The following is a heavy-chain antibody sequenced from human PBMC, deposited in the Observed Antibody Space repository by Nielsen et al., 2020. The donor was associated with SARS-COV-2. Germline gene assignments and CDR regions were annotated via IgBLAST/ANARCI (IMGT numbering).Heavy chain of an antibody. V-gene: IGHV3-48*01. CDR1: GFTFSSYG. Sequence: GESLKISCAASGFTFSSYGMHWVRQAPGKGLEWVSYISSSSSTIYYADSVKGRFTISRDNAKNSLYLQMNSLRAEDTAVYYCARDYHLDILTGYRRYYYYYMDVWGKGTTVTVSS. J-gene: IGHJ6*03. CDR3: ARDYHLDILTGYRRYYYYYMDV. D-gene: IGHD3-9*01. CDR2: ISSSSSTI.